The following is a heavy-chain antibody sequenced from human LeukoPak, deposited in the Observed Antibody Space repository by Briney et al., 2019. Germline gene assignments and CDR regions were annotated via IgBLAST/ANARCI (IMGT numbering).Heavy chain of an antibody. V-gene: IGHV4-34*01. J-gene: IGHJ5*02. Sequence: SETLSLTCAVYGGSFSGYYWSWIRQPPGKGLEWIGEINHSGSTNYNPSLKSRVTITVDTSKNQFSLKLSSVTAADMAVYYCARGLRGYYTGWFDPWGQGTLVTVSS. CDR1: GGSFSGYY. D-gene: IGHD3-3*01. CDR3: ARGLRGYYTGWFDP. CDR2: INHSGST.